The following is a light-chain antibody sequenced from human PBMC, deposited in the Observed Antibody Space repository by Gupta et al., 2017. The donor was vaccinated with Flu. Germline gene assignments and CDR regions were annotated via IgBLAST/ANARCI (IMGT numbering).Light chain of an antibody. J-gene: IGKJ1*01. CDR1: QTISSW. CDR3: QEYHSSSGT. Sequence: ASVGDRVTLTCRARQTISSWLAWYQQKPGKAPKLLIYRASSVASGVPSRFSGSGSGTDFTLTISSLQPDDSASYYCQEYHSSSGTFGQGTKVEIK. CDR2: RAS. V-gene: IGKV1-5*03.